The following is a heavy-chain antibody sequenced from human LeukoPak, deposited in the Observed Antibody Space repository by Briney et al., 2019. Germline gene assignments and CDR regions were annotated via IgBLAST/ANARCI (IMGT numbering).Heavy chain of an antibody. Sequence: GGSLRLSCAASGFTFSSCGMHWVRQAPGKGLEWVAVIWYDGSKKYYADSVKGRFTISRDDSKNTLYLQMNSLRVEDTAVYYCARSVLSPVLQDFDYRGQGTLVTVSS. J-gene: IGHJ4*02. CDR3: ARSVLSPVLQDFDY. CDR1: GFTFSSCG. V-gene: IGHV3-33*01. CDR2: IWYDGSKK. D-gene: IGHD5-24*01.